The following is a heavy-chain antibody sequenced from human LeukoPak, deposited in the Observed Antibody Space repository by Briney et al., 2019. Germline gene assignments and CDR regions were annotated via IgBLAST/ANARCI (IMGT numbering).Heavy chain of an antibody. D-gene: IGHD3-3*01. Sequence: GGSLRLSCAASGFTFSSYAMSWVRQAPGKGLEWVSALSGSGGSTYYADSVKGRFTISRDNSKNTLYLQMNSLRAEDTAVYYWAKDWSGYYPESFQHWGQGTLVTVSS. CDR3: AKDWSGYYPESFQH. V-gene: IGHV3-23*01. CDR2: LSGSGGST. J-gene: IGHJ1*01. CDR1: GFTFSSYA.